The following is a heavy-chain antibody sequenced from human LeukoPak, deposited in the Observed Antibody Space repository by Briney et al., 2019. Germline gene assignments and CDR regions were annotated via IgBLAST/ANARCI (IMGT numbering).Heavy chain of an antibody. Sequence: SQTLSLTCTVSGGSISSGGYYWSWIRQHPGKGLEWIGYIYYSGSTYYNPSLKSRVTISVDTSKNQFSLKLSSVTAADTAVYYCVRDADCSSTSCYFGAFDYWGQGTLVTVSS. D-gene: IGHD2-2*01. J-gene: IGHJ4*02. CDR2: IYYSGST. CDR1: GGSISSGGYY. CDR3: VRDADCSSTSCYFGAFDY. V-gene: IGHV4-31*03.